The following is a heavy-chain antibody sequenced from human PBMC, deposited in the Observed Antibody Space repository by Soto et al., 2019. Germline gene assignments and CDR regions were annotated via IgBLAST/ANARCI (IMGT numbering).Heavy chain of an antibody. D-gene: IGHD3-22*01. J-gene: IGHJ5*02. CDR1: GFTFSNYW. Sequence: GGSLRLSCTASGFTFSNYWMSWVRRAPGKGLEWVANIRQDGSEEYYVDSVKGRFTISRDNAKNSLYLQMDSLRAEDTAVYYSPSKVYYYDTRPMGWFDPWGQGTLVTVSS. V-gene: IGHV3-7*03. CDR3: PSKVYYYDTRPMGWFDP. CDR2: IRQDGSEE.